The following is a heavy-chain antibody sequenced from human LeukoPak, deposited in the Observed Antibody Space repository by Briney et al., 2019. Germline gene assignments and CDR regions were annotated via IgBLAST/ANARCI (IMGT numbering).Heavy chain of an antibody. CDR2: IFQGGGEI. D-gene: IGHD5-18*01. V-gene: IGHV3-23*01. J-gene: IGHJ4*02. CDR3: ATYRQVLLPFES. Sequence: AGGSLRLPCAASGFTFSSFAMIWVRQPPGKGLEWVSSIFQGGGEIHYADSVRGRFTISRDNSKSTLFLQMNGLRAEDTAIYYCATYRQVLLPFESWGQGTLVTVSS. CDR1: GFTFSSFA.